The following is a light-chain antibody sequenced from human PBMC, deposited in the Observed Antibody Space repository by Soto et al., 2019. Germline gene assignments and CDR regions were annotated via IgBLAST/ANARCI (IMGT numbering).Light chain of an antibody. CDR1: QSVSNY. V-gene: IGKV3-11*01. J-gene: IGKJ1*01. Sequence: EIVLTQSPATLSLSPGERATLSCRASQSVSNYLAWYQQKPGQAPRLLIYDASTRATGIPARFSGSGSGTEFTLTISSLQSEDFAVYYCHQRQSWPRTFGQGTKVDIK. CDR2: DAS. CDR3: HQRQSWPRT.